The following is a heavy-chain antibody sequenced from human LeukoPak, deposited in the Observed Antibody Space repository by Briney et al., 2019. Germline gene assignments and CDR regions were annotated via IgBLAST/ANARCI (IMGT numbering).Heavy chain of an antibody. J-gene: IGHJ4*02. D-gene: IGHD3-10*01. V-gene: IGHV4-39*01. Sequence: ASETLSLTCTVSGGSISSSSYYWGWIRQPPGKGLEWIGSIYYSGSTYYNPSLKSRVTISVDTSKNQFSLKLSSVTAADTAVYYCARHFPMYYYGSGTRPYYFDYWGQGTLVTVSS. CDR3: ARHFPMYYYGSGTRPYYFDY. CDR2: IYYSGST. CDR1: GGSISSSSYY.